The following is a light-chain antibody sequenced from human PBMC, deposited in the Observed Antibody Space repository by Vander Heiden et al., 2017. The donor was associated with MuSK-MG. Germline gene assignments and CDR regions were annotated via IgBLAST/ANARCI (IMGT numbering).Light chain of an antibody. V-gene: IGLV3-21*02. Sequence: SYVVTQPPSVSVAPGQTARITCGGNNIGSKSVHWYQQQPGQAPVLVVDDDTDRPSGIPERFSASNSGSTATLTISRVEAGDEADYYCQVWDTSSDHPVFGGGTKVTVL. CDR1: NIGSKS. CDR2: DDT. J-gene: IGLJ2*01. CDR3: QVWDTSSDHPV.